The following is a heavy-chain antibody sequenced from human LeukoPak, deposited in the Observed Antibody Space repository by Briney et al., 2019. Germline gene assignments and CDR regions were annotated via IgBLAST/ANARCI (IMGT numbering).Heavy chain of an antibody. CDR1: GGSFSGYY. V-gene: IGHV4-59*10. CDR3: ARDTTMIVVASYDAFDI. Sequence: SETLSLTCAVYGGSFSGYYWSWIRQPPGKGLEWIGRIYTSGSTNYNPSLKSRVTMSVDTSKNQFSLKLSSVTAADTAVYYCARDTTMIVVASYDAFDIWGQGTMVTVSS. CDR2: IYTSGST. D-gene: IGHD3-22*01. J-gene: IGHJ3*02.